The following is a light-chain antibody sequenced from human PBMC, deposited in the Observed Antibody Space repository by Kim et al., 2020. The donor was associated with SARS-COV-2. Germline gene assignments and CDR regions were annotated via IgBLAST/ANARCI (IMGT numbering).Light chain of an antibody. V-gene: IGLV6-57*02. J-gene: IGLJ2*01. CDR1: SGSIASTY. CDR3: QSYDDNNVV. CDR2: EDN. Sequence: GKTVTISCTANSGSIASTYVQWYQQRPGSVPTIVIYEDNRRPSGVPDRFSGSIDSSSNSASLTISGLETEDEADYYCQSYDDNNVVFGGGTQLTVL.